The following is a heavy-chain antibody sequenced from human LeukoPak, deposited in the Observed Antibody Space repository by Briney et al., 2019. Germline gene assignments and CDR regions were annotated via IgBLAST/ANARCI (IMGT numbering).Heavy chain of an antibody. D-gene: IGHD2-2*01. Sequence: ASVKVSCKASGYTFTGYYMHWVRQAPGQGLEWMGWISANNNNTGNVQKLQGRVTMTTDTSTSTAYMELRSPRSDDTAVYYCARALYHTFDYWGQGTLVTVSS. CDR1: GYTFTGYY. J-gene: IGHJ4*02. CDR2: ISANNNNT. V-gene: IGHV1-18*04. CDR3: ARALYHTFDY.